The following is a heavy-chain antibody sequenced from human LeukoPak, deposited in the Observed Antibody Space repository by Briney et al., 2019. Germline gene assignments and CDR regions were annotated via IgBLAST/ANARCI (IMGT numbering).Heavy chain of an antibody. CDR2: IIPILGIA. J-gene: IGHJ4*02. D-gene: IGHD3-3*01. CDR3: AREGLRDYDFWSENKTPQYYFDY. Sequence: GASVKVSCKASGGTFSSYTISWVRQAPGQGLEWMGRIIPILGIANYAQKFQGRVTITADKSTSTAYMELSSLRSEDTAVYYCAREGLRDYDFWSENKTPQYYFDYWGQGTLVTVSS. V-gene: IGHV1-69*04. CDR1: GGTFSSYT.